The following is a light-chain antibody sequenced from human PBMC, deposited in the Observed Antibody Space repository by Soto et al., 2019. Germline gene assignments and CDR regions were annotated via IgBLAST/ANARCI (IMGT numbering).Light chain of an antibody. CDR1: QSVRDD. CDR2: GAS. Sequence: EIVLTQSPASLSVSPGERATLCCRASQSVRDDLAWYHHKPGQAPRLLIYGASNRATGIPDRFSGSGSGTDFTLTISSLEPEDFALYYSQQRSNWPPITFGQGTDWRL. J-gene: IGKJ5*01. CDR3: QQRSNWPPIT. V-gene: IGKV3-11*01.